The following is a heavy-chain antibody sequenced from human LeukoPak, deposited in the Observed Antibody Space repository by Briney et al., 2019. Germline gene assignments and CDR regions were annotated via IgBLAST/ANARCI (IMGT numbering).Heavy chain of an antibody. Sequence: GGSLRLSCAASGFTVSSYSMNWVRQAPGKGLEWVSSISSSSSYIYYADSVKGRFTISRDNAKNSLYLQMNSLRAEDTAVYYCARTTPKYGSGSYSFYWGQGTLVTVSS. V-gene: IGHV3-21*01. J-gene: IGHJ4*02. CDR2: ISSSSSYI. D-gene: IGHD3-10*01. CDR3: ARTTPKYGSGSYSFY. CDR1: GFTVSSYS.